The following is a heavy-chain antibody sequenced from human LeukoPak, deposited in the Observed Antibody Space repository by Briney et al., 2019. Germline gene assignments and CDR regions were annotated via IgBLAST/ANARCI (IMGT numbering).Heavy chain of an antibody. D-gene: IGHD5-24*01. Sequence: GASVKVSCKASGYTFTSYYMHWVRQAPGQGLEWMGIINPSGGSTSYAQKFQGRVTMTRDTSTSTVYMELSSLRSGDTAVYYCARERRDNNWFDPWGQGTLVTVSS. CDR1: GYTFTSYY. CDR2: INPSGGST. J-gene: IGHJ5*02. V-gene: IGHV1-46*01. CDR3: ARERRDNNWFDP.